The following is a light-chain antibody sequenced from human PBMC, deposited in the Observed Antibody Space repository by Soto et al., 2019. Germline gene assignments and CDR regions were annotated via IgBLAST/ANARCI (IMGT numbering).Light chain of an antibody. J-gene: IGKJ5*01. CDR1: QSVSSS. V-gene: IGKV3-15*01. CDR3: QQHITSPPGIT. CDR2: GAS. Sequence: EIMMTHSPVTLSVSQGERATLSCRASQSVSSSLAWYQHKPGQAPGLIIYGASTRATGIPARFSGSGSGTDFTLTISSLDPEDLAVNHCQQHITSPPGITFAQGGRLEIK.